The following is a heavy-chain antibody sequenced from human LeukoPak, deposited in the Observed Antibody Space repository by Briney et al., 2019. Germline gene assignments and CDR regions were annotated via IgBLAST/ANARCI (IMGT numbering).Heavy chain of an antibody. CDR1: GFTFSSYW. CDR3: ARHSQCGGDCYTYYFDY. CDR2: IKQDGSEK. Sequence: PGGSLRLSCAASGFTFSSYWMSWVRQAPGKGLEWVANIKQDGSEKYYVDSVKGRFTISRDNAKNTLYLQMNSLRAEDTAVYYCARHSQCGGDCYTYYFDYWGQGTLVTVSS. J-gene: IGHJ4*02. V-gene: IGHV3-7*03. D-gene: IGHD2-21*02.